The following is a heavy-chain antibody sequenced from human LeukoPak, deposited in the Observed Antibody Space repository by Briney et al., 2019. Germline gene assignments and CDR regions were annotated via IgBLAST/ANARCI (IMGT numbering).Heavy chain of an antibody. CDR1: GYTFTSYD. CDR2: MNPNSGNT. D-gene: IGHD5-18*01. V-gene: IGHV1-8*01. J-gene: IGHJ4*02. CDR3: ARDIKVPYSYGYSGASFDY. Sequence: ASVKVSCKASGYTFTSYDINWVRQATGQGLEWMGWMNPNSGNTGYAQKFQGRVTMTRDTSISTAYMELSRLRSDDTAVYYCARDIKVPYSYGYSGASFDYWGQGTLVTVSS.